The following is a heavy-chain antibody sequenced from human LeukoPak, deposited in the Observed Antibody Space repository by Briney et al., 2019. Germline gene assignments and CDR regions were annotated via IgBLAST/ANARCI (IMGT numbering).Heavy chain of an antibody. J-gene: IGHJ4*02. CDR3: ARRIPTAGFFDS. V-gene: IGHV4-31*03. D-gene: IGHD6-19*01. CDR2: IYYNGNT. Sequence: SETLSLTCTVSGGSINSGGYYWSWIRQHPEKGLEWIEYIYYNGNTFYNPSLKGRVTISSDTSKRQFSLKLSSVTAADTAVYYCARRIPTAGFFDSWGQGTLVTVSS. CDR1: GGSINSGGYY.